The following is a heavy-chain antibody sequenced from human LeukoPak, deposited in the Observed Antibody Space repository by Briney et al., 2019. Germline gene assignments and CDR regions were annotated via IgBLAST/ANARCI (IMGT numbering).Heavy chain of an antibody. D-gene: IGHD2-2*01. CDR2: ISYDGSNK. V-gene: IGHV3-30-3*01. CDR1: GFTFSSYA. CDR3: ARDWDVVGPAGHYYYYYYMDV. Sequence: PGGSLRLSCAASGFTFSSYAMHRVRQAPGKGLEWVAVISYDGSNKYYADSVKGRFTISRDNSKNTLYLQMNSLRAEDTAVYYCARDWDVVGPAGHYYYYYYMDVWGKGTTVTVSS. J-gene: IGHJ6*03.